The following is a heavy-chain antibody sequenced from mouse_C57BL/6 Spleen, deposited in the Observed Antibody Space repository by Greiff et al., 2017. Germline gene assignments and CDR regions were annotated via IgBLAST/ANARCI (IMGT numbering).Heavy chain of an antibody. D-gene: IGHD1-1*01. CDR1: GYTFTDYN. J-gene: IGHJ2*01. CDR3: ASLFITAVALTYFDY. V-gene: IGHV1-22*01. CDR2: INPNSGGT. Sequence: EVQLQQSGPELVKPGASVKMSCKASGYTFTDYNMHWVKQSHGKGLEWIGYINPNSGGTSYNQKFKGKATLTVNKSSSTAYMELRSLTSEDSAVYYCASLFITAVALTYFDYWGQGTTLTVSS.